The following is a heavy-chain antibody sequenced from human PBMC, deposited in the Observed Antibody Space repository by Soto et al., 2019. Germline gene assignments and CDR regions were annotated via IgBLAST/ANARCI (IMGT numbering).Heavy chain of an antibody. V-gene: IGHV3-23*01. CDR3: SRGPPAYGDYYYYGMDV. CDR2: ISGSDDST. J-gene: IGHJ6*02. D-gene: IGHD4-17*01. CDR1: GFTFSSYA. Sequence: PGGSLRLSCAASGFTFSSYAMSWVRQAPGKGLEWVSTISGSDDSTNYADSVKGRFIISRDNSRNMLYLQMNSLRAEDTAVYYCSRGPPAYGDYYYYGMDVWGQGTTVTVSS.